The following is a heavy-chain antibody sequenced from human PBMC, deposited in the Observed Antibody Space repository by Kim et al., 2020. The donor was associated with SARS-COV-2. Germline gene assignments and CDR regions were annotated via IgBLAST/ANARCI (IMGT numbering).Heavy chain of an antibody. CDR2: INHSGST. CDR3: AREISAYSSSWSY. Sequence: SETLSLTCAVYGGSFSGYYWSWIRQPPGKGLEWIGEINHSGSTNYNPSLKSRVTISVDTSKNQFSLKLSSVTAADTAVYYCAREISAYSSSWSYWGQGTLLTVAS. J-gene: IGHJ4*02. CDR1: GGSFSGYY. V-gene: IGHV4-34*01. D-gene: IGHD6-13*01.